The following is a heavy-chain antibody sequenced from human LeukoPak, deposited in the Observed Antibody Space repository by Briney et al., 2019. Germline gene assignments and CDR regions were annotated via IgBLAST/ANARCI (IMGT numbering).Heavy chain of an antibody. Sequence: SETLSLTRTVSGGSISSYYWSWIRQPAGKGLEWIGRIYTSGSTNYNPSLKSRVTMSVDTSKNQFSLKLSSVTAADTAVYYCARDHDISGYYYYKYGMDVWGQGTTVTVSS. V-gene: IGHV4-4*07. CDR2: IYTSGST. D-gene: IGHD3-22*01. CDR1: GGSISSYY. CDR3: ARDHDISGYYYYKYGMDV. J-gene: IGHJ6*02.